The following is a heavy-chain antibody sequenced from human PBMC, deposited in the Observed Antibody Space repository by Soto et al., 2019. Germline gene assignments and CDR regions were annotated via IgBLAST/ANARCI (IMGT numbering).Heavy chain of an antibody. V-gene: IGHV3-23*01. Sequence: EVQLLESGGGLVQPGGSLRLSCAASGFTFSSYAMSWVRQAPGKGLEWVSAISGSGGSTYYADSVKGRFTISRNNSKNTLYLQRNSLRAEDTAVYYCAKAPGGYCSGGSCYDFAYWGQGTMVTVSS. J-gene: IGHJ4*02. CDR1: GFTFSSYA. D-gene: IGHD2-15*01. CDR3: AKAPGGYCSGGSCYDFAY. CDR2: ISGSGGST.